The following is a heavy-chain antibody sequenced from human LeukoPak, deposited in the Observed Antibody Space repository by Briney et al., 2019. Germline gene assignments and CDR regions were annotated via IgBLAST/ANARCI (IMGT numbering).Heavy chain of an antibody. CDR1: GFTFSSYG. Sequence: GGSLRLSCAASGFTFSSYGMSWVRQAPGKGLEWVSTISGSGGTTYYADSVKGRFTISRDNSKNMIYLEMSSLKAEDTAVYYCAKERNLEIAVAGTLFDYWGQGTLVTVSS. CDR3: AKERNLEIAVAGTLFDY. J-gene: IGHJ4*02. D-gene: IGHD6-19*01. CDR2: ISGSGGTT. V-gene: IGHV3-23*01.